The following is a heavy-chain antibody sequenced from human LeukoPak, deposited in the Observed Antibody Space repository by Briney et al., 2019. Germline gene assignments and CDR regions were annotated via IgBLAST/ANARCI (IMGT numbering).Heavy chain of an antibody. Sequence: SVKVASKASAPTFSSYSISWVRQAAGQVLEWMGTIIAILGIANHAQQCHGRVTIPSDKTTSTAYMELSRLRSEDTAVYYFAIGDGYSRGQRAFNPRGQGTLVTVSS. D-gene: IGHD6-13*01. CDR2: IIAILGIA. CDR1: APTFSSYS. CDR3: AIGDGYSRGQRAFNP. J-gene: IGHJ5*02. V-gene: IGHV1-69*04.